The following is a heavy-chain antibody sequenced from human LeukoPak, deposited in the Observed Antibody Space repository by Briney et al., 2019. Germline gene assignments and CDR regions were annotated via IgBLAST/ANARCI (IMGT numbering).Heavy chain of an antibody. CDR2: ISTSGDST. Sequence: GGSLRLSCAASGFTFSSYAMTWVRQAPGKGLEWVSGISTSGDSTYYAHSVKGRFTISRDNSKNTLYLQMNSLRAEDTAVYFCAKAVSNWNDAPFDYWGQGTLVTVSS. CDR1: GFTFSSYA. D-gene: IGHD1-1*01. CDR3: AKAVSNWNDAPFDY. J-gene: IGHJ4*02. V-gene: IGHV3-23*01.